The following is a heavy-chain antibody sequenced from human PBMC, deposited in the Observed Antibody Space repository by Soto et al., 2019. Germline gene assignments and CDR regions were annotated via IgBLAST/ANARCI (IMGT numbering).Heavy chain of an antibody. J-gene: IGHJ4*02. V-gene: IGHV4-4*02. CDR2: VHHSGTT. CDR1: GGSISTDYW. CDR3: AKDKGKRYFDY. Sequence: QVQLQESGPGLVKPSGTLSLTCAVSGGSISTDYWWSWVRQPPGKGLEWIGEVHHSGTTNYIQSLKSRVTMSVDKSGNQVSLELTSVATADTAVYYCAKDKGKRYFDYWGQGILVTVSS.